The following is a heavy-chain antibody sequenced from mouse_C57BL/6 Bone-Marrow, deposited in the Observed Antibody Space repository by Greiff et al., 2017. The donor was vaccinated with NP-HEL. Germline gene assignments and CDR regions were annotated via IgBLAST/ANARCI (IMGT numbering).Heavy chain of an antibody. V-gene: IGHV1-81*01. J-gene: IGHJ3*01. CDR3: AREDSSGYGWFAY. CDR1: GYTFTSYG. CDR2: IYPRSGNT. Sequence: VQLQQSGAELARPGASVKLSCKASGYTFTSYGISWVRQRTGQGLEWIGEIYPRSGNTYYIEKFKGKATLTADKSSSTAYMELRSLTSEDSAVYFCAREDSSGYGWFAYWGQGTLVTVSA. D-gene: IGHD3-2*02.